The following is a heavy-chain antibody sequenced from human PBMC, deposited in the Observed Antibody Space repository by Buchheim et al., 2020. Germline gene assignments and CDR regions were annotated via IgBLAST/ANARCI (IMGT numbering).Heavy chain of an antibody. CDR1: GFTFSDSY. CDR2: ISSSGTSI. D-gene: IGHD6-19*01. V-gene: IGHV3-11*01. J-gene: IGHJ4*02. CDR3: ARDQRYSSWSEFDS. Sequence: QVQLVESGGGLVKPGGSLRLSCEASGFTFSDSYMTWIRQAPGKGLEWVSYISSSGTSIYYADSVQGRFTISRDNAKNSLYLQMNGLRAEDTAVYYCARDQRYSSWSEFDSWGQGTL.